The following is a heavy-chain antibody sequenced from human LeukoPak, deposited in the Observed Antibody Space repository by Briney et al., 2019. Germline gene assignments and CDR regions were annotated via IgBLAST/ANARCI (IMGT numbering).Heavy chain of an antibody. CDR2: INPNSGGT. J-gene: IGHJ4*02. CDR1: GYTFTGYY. V-gene: IGHV1-2*02. Sequence: ASAKVSCKASGYTFTGYYMHWVRQAPGQGLEWMGWINPNSGGTNYAQKFQGRVTMTRDTSISTAYMELSRLRSDDTAVYYCARDWDFWSGSYFDYWGQGTLVTVSS. CDR3: ARDWDFWSGSYFDY. D-gene: IGHD3-3*01.